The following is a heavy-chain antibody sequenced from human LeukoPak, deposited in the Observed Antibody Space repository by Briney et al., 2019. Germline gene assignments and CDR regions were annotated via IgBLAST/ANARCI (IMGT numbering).Heavy chain of an antibody. D-gene: IGHD2-15*01. V-gene: IGHV1-46*01. CDR3: ATAQLTSNTFDI. Sequence: GASVKASCKASEYSLTTSFMHWVRQAPGQGLEWMGIIHPSSGDTNYAQRFQGRITMTRDISTATIYMELSSLRSEDTAVYYCATAQLTSNTFDIWGQGTMISVSS. CDR2: IHPSSGDT. CDR1: EYSLTTSF. J-gene: IGHJ3*02.